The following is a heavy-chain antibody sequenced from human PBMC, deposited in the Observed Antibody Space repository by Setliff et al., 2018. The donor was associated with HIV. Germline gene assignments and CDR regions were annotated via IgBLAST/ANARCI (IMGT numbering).Heavy chain of an antibody. CDR2: ITIGSGDV. V-gene: IGHV3-21*01. D-gene: IGHD2-15*01. J-gene: IGHJ3*02. Sequence: GGSLRLSCAASGFTFRNYKMNWVRQAPGKGLEWVSSITIGSGDVFYADSVQGRFTIFRDNAKNSLYLQMNSLRAEDTAVYYCARRRGYCSGGECPGKSFDIWGQGTMVTVSS. CDR3: ARRRGYCSGGECPGKSFDI. CDR1: GFTFRNYK.